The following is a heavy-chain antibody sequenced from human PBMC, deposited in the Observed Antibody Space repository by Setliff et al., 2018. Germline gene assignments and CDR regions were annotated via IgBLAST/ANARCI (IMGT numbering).Heavy chain of an antibody. V-gene: IGHV4-38-2*01. CDR1: GFSITNGYY. D-gene: IGHD5-12*01. Sequence: SETLSLTCAVSGFSITNGYYWGWIRQSPGRGLEWIANIFQSGITFYNPSLKSRVTMSLDTSTNQFSLKLRSVTAADTAVYYCARLGGLLVATMPFDYWGQGIPGTVSS. J-gene: IGHJ4*02. CDR3: ARLGGLLVATMPFDY. CDR2: IFQSGIT.